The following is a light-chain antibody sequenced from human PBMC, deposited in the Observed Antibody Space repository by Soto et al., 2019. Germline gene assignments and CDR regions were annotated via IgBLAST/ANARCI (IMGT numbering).Light chain of an antibody. J-gene: IGLJ3*02. CDR1: SSDVGSYNL. Sequence: QSALTQPASVSGSPGQSITVSCTGTSSDVGSYNLVSWYQQHPGKAPKLMIHEGSKRPSGVSNRFSGSKSGNTASLTISGLQAEDEGYYYCCSYAGSSIGVFGGGTKLTVL. CDR2: EGS. V-gene: IGLV2-23*01. CDR3: CSYAGSSIGV.